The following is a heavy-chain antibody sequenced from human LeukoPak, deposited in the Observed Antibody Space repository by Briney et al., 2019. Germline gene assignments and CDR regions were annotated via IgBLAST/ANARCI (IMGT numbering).Heavy chain of an antibody. J-gene: IGHJ4*02. Sequence: SGTLSLTCTVSGGSVSSGSYYWSWIRQPPGKGLEWIGYIYYSGSTNYNPSLKSRVTISVDTSKNQFSLKLSSVTAADTAVYYCARENPADYYGSGSYYYFDYWGQGTLVTVSS. V-gene: IGHV4-61*01. CDR1: GGSVSSGSYY. CDR2: IYYSGST. D-gene: IGHD3-10*01. CDR3: ARENPADYYGSGSYYYFDY.